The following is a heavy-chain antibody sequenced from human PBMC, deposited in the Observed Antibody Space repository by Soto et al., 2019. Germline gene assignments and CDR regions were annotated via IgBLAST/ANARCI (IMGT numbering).Heavy chain of an antibody. J-gene: IGHJ4*02. CDR1: GFTFSSYA. CDR2: IIGSGGST. CDR3: AKDGSELYCGGDCYSYFDY. V-gene: IGHV3-23*01. Sequence: GGSLRLSCAASGFTFSSYAMSWVRQAPGKGLEWVSAIIGSGGSTYYADSVKGRFTISRDNSKNTLYLQMNSLRAEDTAVYYCAKDGSELYCGGDCYSYFDYWGQGTLVTVSS. D-gene: IGHD2-21*02.